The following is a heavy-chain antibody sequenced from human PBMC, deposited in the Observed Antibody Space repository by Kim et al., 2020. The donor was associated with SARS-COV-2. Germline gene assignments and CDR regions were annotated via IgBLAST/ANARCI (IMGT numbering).Heavy chain of an antibody. D-gene: IGHD3-22*01. V-gene: IGHV4-61*02. J-gene: IGHJ4*02. CDR2: IYTSGST. Sequence: SETLSLTCTVSGGSISSGSYYWSWIRQPAGKGLEWIGRIYTSGSTNYNPSLKGRVTISVDTSKNQFSLKLSSVTAADTAVYYCARDSSGYYPDYWGQGTLVTVSS. CDR1: GGSISSGSYY. CDR3: ARDSSGYYPDY.